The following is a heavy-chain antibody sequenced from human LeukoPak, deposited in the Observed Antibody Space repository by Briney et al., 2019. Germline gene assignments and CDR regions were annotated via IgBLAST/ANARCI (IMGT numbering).Heavy chain of an antibody. CDR2: IKRKTDGETI. D-gene: IGHD4-17*01. CDR1: GFTFSNAW. Sequence: GGSLRLSCAASGFTFSNAWMSWVRQVPGKGLEWVGRIKRKTDGETIDYGAAVKGRFTISRDDSKNTLYLQMDSLKSEDTAVYYCTTYDYGDYYFFYGMDVWGQGTTVTVSS. CDR3: TTYDYGDYYFFYGMDV. V-gene: IGHV3-15*01. J-gene: IGHJ6*02.